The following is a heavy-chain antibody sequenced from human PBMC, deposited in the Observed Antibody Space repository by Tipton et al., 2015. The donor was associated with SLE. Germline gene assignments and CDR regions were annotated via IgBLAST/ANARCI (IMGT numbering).Heavy chain of an antibody. V-gene: IGHV4-59*12. D-gene: IGHD3-3*01. CDR1: GGSMSTYY. CDR3: ARGPFWSGSWDY. CDR2: IYYSGST. Sequence: TLSLTCTVSGGSMSTYYWSWIRQPPGKGLEWIGYIYYSGSTHYNPSLKSRVTISVDTSKNQFSLKLSSVTAADTAVYYCARGPFWSGSWDYWGQGTLVTVSS. J-gene: IGHJ4*02.